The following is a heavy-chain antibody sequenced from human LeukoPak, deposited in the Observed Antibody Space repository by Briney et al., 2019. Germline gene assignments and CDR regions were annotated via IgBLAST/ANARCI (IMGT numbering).Heavy chain of an antibody. Sequence: GGSLRLSCAASGFTFSSYWMSWVGQAPGKGLEWVANIKQDGSEKYYVDSVKGRFTISRDNAKNSLYLQMNSLRAKDTAVYYCAGTPLWFGELLLDYWGQGTLVTVSS. V-gene: IGHV3-7*03. D-gene: IGHD3-10*01. CDR3: AGTPLWFGELLLDY. CDR1: GFTFSSYW. CDR2: IKQDGSEK. J-gene: IGHJ4*02.